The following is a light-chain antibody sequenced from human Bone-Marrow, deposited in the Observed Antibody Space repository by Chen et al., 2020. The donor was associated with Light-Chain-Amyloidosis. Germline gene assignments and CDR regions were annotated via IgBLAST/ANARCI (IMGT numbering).Light chain of an antibody. CDR1: TRDVGGYNY. Sequence: QSVLTQPASVSGSPGQSITISCTGTTRDVGGYNYVSWYQQYPGKAPKLMISEVSDRPSGVSNRFSGSKSGKTASLTISGLQAEDEADYYCSSYTSIGKVVFGGGTTVTVL. CDR3: SSYTSIGKVV. J-gene: IGLJ2*01. V-gene: IGLV2-14*01. CDR2: EVS.